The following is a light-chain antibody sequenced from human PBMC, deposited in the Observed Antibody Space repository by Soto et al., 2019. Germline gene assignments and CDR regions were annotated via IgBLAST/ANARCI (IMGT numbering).Light chain of an antibody. Sequence: EIVLTQSPATLSLSPGERATLSCRASQSVSSYLAWYQQKPGQAPRVVIYEASNRATGIPARFSGSGSGTDFTLTISSLEPEDFAVYYCQQRSSWPLTFGGGTKVEIK. CDR3: QQRSSWPLT. CDR1: QSVSSY. J-gene: IGKJ4*01. V-gene: IGKV3-11*01. CDR2: EAS.